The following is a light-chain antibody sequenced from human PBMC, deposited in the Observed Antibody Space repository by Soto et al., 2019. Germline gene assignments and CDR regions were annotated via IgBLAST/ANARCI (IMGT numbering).Light chain of an antibody. CDR1: QSVSSSY. CDR2: GAS. V-gene: IGKV3-20*01. J-gene: IGKJ4*01. CDR3: QQYGISPLT. Sequence: EIVLTQSPGTLSLSPGERGTLSCRASQSVSSSYLAWYQQKPGQAPRLLIYGASSRATGTPDRFSGSGFGAQFTLTISRVEPEDFAVYYCQQYGISPLTFVGGTKVDIK.